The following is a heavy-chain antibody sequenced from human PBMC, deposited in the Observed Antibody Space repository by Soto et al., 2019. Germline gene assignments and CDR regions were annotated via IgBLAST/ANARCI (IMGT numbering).Heavy chain of an antibody. D-gene: IGHD3-22*01. CDR3: ERGGSGYVWFNEF. CDR2: IIPVFDTV. J-gene: IGHJ4*02. Sequence: QEQLVQSGAEVKKSGSSVKVSCKDTGGLFSSYAVSWVRQAPGQGLEWMGGIIPVFDTVYYAQKFQGRVTITDDDSTTTAYMERSSLRSEDTAMYYWERGGSGYVWFNEFWGPGTLVTISS. V-gene: IGHV1-69*01. CDR1: GGLFSSYA.